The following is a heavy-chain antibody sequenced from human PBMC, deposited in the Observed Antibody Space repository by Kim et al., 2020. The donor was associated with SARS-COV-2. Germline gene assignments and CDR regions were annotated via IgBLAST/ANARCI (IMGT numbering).Heavy chain of an antibody. CDR2: INPSGGST. CDR3: AGGQDKRVKIFGVIQVRGAYYGIYV. CDR1: GYTFTSYY. Sequence: ASVKVSCKASGYTFTSYYMHWVRRAPGQGLEWMGIINPSGGSTSYAQKFQGRVTMTRDTSTSTVYMELSSLRSEDTAVYYCAGGQDKRVKIFGVIQVRGAYYGIYVWGQGTTVTVSS. D-gene: IGHD3-3*01. V-gene: IGHV1-46*01. J-gene: IGHJ6*02.